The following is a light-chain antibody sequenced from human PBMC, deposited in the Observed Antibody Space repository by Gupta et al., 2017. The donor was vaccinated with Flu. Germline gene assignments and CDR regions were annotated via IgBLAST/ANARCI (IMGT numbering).Light chain of an antibody. CDR1: F. CDR3: DSNAGSHTSWV. V-gene: IGLV2-8*01. Sequence: FVCWYQHHPSEAPKLIIYEVNKRLSGVPDRFSGSKSGNTATLTVAGLQAEDGGDYYWDSNAGSHTSWVFGGGTKLTVL. CDR2: EVN. J-gene: IGLJ3*02.